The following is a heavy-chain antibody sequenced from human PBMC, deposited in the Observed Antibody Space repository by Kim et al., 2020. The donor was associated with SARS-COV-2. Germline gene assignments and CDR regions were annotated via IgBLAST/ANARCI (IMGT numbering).Heavy chain of an antibody. CDR3: ERDWNCGIDV. J-gene: IGHJ4*02. CDR2: I. V-gene: IGHV3-48*02. D-gene: IGHD1-7*01. Sequence: INYADTVKGRFTISRGYAKNSLVLQRNSLRDEDTSVYYCERDWNCGIDVWGQGTLVTVSS.